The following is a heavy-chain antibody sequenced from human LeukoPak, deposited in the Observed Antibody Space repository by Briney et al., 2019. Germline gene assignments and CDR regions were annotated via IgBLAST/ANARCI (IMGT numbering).Heavy chain of an antibody. CDR3: AKALGDYLVDY. Sequence: AGGSLRLSCAASGFTFSSYAMSWVRQAPGKGLEWVSAISGSGGGTYYADSVKGRFTIPRDNSKNTLYLQMNSLRAEDTAVYYCAKALGDYLVDYWGQGTLVTVSS. CDR2: ISGSGGGT. J-gene: IGHJ4*02. CDR1: GFTFSSYA. D-gene: IGHD2/OR15-2a*01. V-gene: IGHV3-23*01.